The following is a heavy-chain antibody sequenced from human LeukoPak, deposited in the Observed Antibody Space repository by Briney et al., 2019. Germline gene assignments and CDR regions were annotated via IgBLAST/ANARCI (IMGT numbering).Heavy chain of an antibody. CDR1: GGSFSGYY. J-gene: IGHJ6*02. V-gene: IGHV4-34*01. Sequence: SETLSLTCAVYGGSFSGYYWSWIRQPPGKGLEWIGEINHSGSTNYNPSLKSRVTISVDTSKNQFSLKLSSVTAADTAVYYCARAGSVQLWTYYYYGMDVWGQGTTVIVSS. CDR2: INHSGST. D-gene: IGHD5-18*01. CDR3: ARAGSVQLWTYYYYGMDV.